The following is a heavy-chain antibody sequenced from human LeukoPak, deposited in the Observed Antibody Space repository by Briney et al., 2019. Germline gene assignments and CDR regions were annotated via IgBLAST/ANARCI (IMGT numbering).Heavy chain of an antibody. CDR3: ARNIEVDAFDI. Sequence: SQTLSLTCAVSGGSISSGGYSWSWIRQPPGKGLEWIGYIYHSGSTYYNPSLKSRVTISVDRSKNQFSLKLSSVTAADTAVYYCARNIEVDAFDIRGQGTMVTVSS. CDR2: IYHSGST. V-gene: IGHV4-30-2*01. D-gene: IGHD5-24*01. J-gene: IGHJ3*02. CDR1: GGSISSGGYS.